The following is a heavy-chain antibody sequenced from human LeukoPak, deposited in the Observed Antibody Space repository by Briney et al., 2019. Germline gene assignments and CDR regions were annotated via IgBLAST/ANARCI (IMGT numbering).Heavy chain of an antibody. V-gene: IGHV1-18*01. CDR1: GYTFTSYG. Sequence: ASVKVSCKASGYTFTSYGISWVRQAPGQGLEWMGWISAYNGNTNYAQKLQGRVTITADKSTSTAYMELSSLRSEDTAVYYCARDPPPTYYYYYGMDVWGQGTTVTVSS. J-gene: IGHJ6*02. CDR3: ARDPPPTYYYYYGMDV. CDR2: ISAYNGNT.